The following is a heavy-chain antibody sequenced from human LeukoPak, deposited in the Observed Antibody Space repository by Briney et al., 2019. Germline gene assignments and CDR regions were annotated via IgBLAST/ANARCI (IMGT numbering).Heavy chain of an antibody. CDR1: GGSFSGYY. V-gene: IGHV4-34*01. Sequence: SETLSLTCAVYGGSFSGYYWSWIRQPPGKGLEWIGEINHSGSTNYNPSLKSRVPISVDTSKNQFSLKLSSVTAADTAVYYCARESSGYYQTSPFDYWGQGTLVTVSS. CDR3: ARESSGYYQTSPFDY. CDR2: INHSGST. D-gene: IGHD3-22*01. J-gene: IGHJ4*02.